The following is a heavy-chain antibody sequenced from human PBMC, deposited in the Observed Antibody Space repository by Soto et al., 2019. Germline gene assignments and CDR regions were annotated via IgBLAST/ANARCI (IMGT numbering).Heavy chain of an antibody. CDR2: IMPVFPTP. Sequence: QVQLVQSGAEVKKPGSSVKVSCKTSGGTFRTSAISWVRQAPGQGLEWMGGIMPVFPTPDYAQKFQGRVTITTDXXTSTAYMELSSLRSEDTAVYYCARDKDRQQFGGNYYYIMDVWGQGTTVTVSS. J-gene: IGHJ6*01. CDR3: ARDKDRQQFGGNYYYIMDV. D-gene: IGHD3-10*01. V-gene: IGHV1-69*05. CDR1: GGTFRTSA.